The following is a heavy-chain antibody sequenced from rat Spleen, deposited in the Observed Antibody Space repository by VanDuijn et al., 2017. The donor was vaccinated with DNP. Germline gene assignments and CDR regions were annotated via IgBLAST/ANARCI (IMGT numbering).Heavy chain of an antibody. D-gene: IGHD1-3*01. V-gene: IGHV5-25*01. CDR2: VSPRGGRT. Sequence: EVHLVESGGGLVQPGRSLKLSCAASGFTFSDYYMAWVRQAPTKGLEWVASVSPRGGRTYYRDSVKGRFTVSRDNAKSTLYLQMDSLRSEDAATYYCARQVNYGSYVDYFDYWGQGVMVTVSS. CDR1: GFTFSDYY. CDR3: ARQVNYGSYVDYFDY. J-gene: IGHJ2*01.